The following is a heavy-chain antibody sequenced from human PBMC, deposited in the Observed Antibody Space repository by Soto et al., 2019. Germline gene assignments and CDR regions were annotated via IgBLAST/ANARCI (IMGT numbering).Heavy chain of an antibody. CDR3: ASAEVTGTAGLDF. CDR2: INPNSGGT. V-gene: IGHV1-2*02. CDR1: GYTFIGFY. J-gene: IGHJ4*02. Sequence: XSVKVSCKASGYTFIGFYMHWVRQAPGQGLEWMGWINPNSGGTKSAEKFQGRVTMTRDTSISTAYMELSRLTSDDTAVYYCASAEVTGTAGLDFWGQGTQVTVSS. D-gene: IGHD6-19*01.